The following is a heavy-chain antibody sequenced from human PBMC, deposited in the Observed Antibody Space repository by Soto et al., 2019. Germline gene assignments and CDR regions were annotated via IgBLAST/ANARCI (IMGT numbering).Heavy chain of an antibody. Sequence: EVQLLESGGTLVQPGGSLRLSCAASGFTFSSYVMSWVRQAPGKGLEWVSTISGSGGSTYYADSVKGRFTISRDNSKNALDRQKNGRRAEDTAVYYCAKDPGLATGYSSGDYWGQGTLVTVSS. CDR3: AKDPGLATGYSSGDY. V-gene: IGHV3-23*01. J-gene: IGHJ4*02. CDR2: ISGSGGST. D-gene: IGHD3-3*01. CDR1: GFTFSSYV.